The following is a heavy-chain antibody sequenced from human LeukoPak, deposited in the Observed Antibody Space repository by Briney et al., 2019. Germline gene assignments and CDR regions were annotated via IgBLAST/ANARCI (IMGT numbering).Heavy chain of an antibody. D-gene: IGHD3-10*01. CDR1: GFTFSDYY. J-gene: IGHJ5*02. Sequence: GGSLRLSCAASGFTFSDYYMSWIRQAPGKGLEWVSYISSSGSTIYYADSVKGRFTISRDNAKNSLYLQMNSLRAEDTAVYYCARIQWFGEFRGWFWFDPWGQGTLVTVSS. CDR3: ARIQWFGEFRGWFWFDP. V-gene: IGHV3-11*01. CDR2: ISSSGSTI.